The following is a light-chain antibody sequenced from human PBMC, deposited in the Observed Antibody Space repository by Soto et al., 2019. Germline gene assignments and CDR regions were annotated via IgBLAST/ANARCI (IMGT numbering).Light chain of an antibody. V-gene: IGLV1-40*01. J-gene: IGLJ2*01. Sequence: SVLTQPPSVSGAPGQRVTISCTGSSSNIGAGYDVNWYQQLPGTAPKLLIYGNINRPSGVPDRFSGSKSGTSASLAISGLQAEDEADYYCQSHDSSLSGSIFGGGTKLTVL. CDR1: SSNIGAGYD. CDR3: QSHDSSLSGSI. CDR2: GNI.